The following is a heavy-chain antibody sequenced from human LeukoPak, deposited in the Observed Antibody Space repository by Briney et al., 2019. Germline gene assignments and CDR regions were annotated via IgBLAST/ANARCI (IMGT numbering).Heavy chain of an antibody. J-gene: IGHJ6*02. D-gene: IGHD6-6*01. CDR1: GFTFSSYA. V-gene: IGHV3-30-3*01. CDR2: ISYDGSNK. Sequence: GRSLRLSCAASGFTFSSYAMHWVRQAPGKELEWVAVISYDGSNKYYADSVKGRFTISRDNSKNTLYLQMNSLRAEDTAVYYCARDTRYGSSSGGYYYYYGMDVWGQGTTVTVSS. CDR3: ARDTRYGSSSGGYYYYYGMDV.